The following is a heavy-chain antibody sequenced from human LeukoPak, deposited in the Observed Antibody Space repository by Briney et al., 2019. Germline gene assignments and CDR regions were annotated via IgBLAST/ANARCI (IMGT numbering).Heavy chain of an antibody. D-gene: IGHD4-17*01. CDR1: GYTFTSYG. V-gene: IGHV1-18*01. Sequence: VASVTVSFKASGYTFTSYGISWVRQAPGQGLEWMGWISAYNGNTNYAQKLQGRVTMTTDTSTSTAYMELRSLRSDDTAVYYCARDLNEDGDYGGYWGQGTLVTVSS. J-gene: IGHJ4*02. CDR2: ISAYNGNT. CDR3: ARDLNEDGDYGGY.